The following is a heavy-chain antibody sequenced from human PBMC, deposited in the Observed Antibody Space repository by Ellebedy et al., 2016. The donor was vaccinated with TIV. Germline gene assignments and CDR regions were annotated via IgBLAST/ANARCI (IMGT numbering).Heavy chain of an antibody. V-gene: IGHV3-33*01. CDR2: IWYDGSNK. CDR3: ARDLFTVAAASPFAY. CDR1: GFTFNNYG. Sequence: PGGSLRLSCAASGFTFNNYGMHWVRRAPGKGLEWVAVIWYDGSNKHYTDSVKGRFTISRDNSKNTLYLQMNSLRAEDTAVYYCARDLFTVAAASPFAYWGQGTQVTVSS. J-gene: IGHJ4*02. D-gene: IGHD6-19*01.